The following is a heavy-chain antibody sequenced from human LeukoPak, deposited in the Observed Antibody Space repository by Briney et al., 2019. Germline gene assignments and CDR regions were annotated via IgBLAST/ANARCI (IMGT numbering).Heavy chain of an antibody. CDR2: IRSKAYGGTT. Sequence: GGSLRLSCTASGFTFGDYAMSWFRQAPGKRLEWVGFIRSKAYGGTTEYAASVKGRFTISRDDSKSIAYLQMNSLKTEDTAVYYCTGGYYDILTSLNWFDPWGQGTLVTVSS. CDR3: TGGYYDILTSLNWFDP. D-gene: IGHD3-9*01. V-gene: IGHV3-49*03. J-gene: IGHJ5*02. CDR1: GFTFGDYA.